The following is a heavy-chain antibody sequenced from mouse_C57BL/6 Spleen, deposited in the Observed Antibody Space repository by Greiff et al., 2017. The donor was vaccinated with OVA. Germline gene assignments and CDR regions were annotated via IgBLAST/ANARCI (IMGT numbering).Heavy chain of an antibody. CDR3: ARRKITTVVATDYFDY. D-gene: IGHD1-1*01. Sequence: VQLQQSGAELVKPGASVKISCKASGYAFSSYWMNWVKQRPGKGLEWIGQIYPGDGDTNYNGKFKGKATLTADKSSSTAYMQLSSLTSEDSAVYFCARRKITTVVATDYFDYWGQGTTLTVSS. J-gene: IGHJ2*01. CDR2: IYPGDGDT. V-gene: IGHV1-80*01. CDR1: GYAFSSYW.